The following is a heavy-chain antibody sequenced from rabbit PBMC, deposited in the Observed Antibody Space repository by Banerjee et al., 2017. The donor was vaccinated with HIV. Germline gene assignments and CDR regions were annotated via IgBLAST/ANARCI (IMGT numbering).Heavy chain of an antibody. CDR2: INTNSGNA. D-gene: IGHD4-1*01. J-gene: IGHJ6*01. CDR3: ARDLAGVIGWNFNF. Sequence: QEQLEETGGGLVQPGGSLTLSCKASGFSLNSYWMSWVRQAPGKGLEWIACINTNSGNAVYASWAKGRFTISKTSSTTVTLQMTSLTAADTATYFCARDLAGVIGWNFNFWGPGTLVTVS. V-gene: IGHV1S45*01. CDR1: GFSLNSYW.